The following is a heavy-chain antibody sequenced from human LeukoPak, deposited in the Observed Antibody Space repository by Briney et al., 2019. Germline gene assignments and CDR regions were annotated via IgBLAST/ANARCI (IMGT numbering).Heavy chain of an antibody. CDR3: ARGILVVVYAAFDF. J-gene: IGHJ4*02. CDR2: IIHSGRT. Sequence: SETLSLTCAVYGGSFSNYYWTWIRQSPGKGLEWIGEIIHSGRTNYNPSLKSRVTISVDTSKNKFSLNLSNVTAADTAVYYCARGILVVVYAAFDFWGQGTPVTVSS. CDR1: GGSFSNYY. V-gene: IGHV4-34*01. D-gene: IGHD2-8*01.